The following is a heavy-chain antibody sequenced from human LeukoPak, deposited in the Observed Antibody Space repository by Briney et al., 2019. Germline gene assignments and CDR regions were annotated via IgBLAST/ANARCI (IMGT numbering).Heavy chain of an antibody. CDR1: GGSISSYY. Sequence: SETLSLTCTVSGGSISSYYWSWIRQPPGKGLEWIGYIYDSGSTNYNPSLKSRVTTSVDTSKNQFSLKLSSVTAADTAVYYCARDLPLRPYYFDYWGQGTLVTVSS. CDR2: IYDSGST. V-gene: IGHV4-59*01. CDR3: ARDLPLRPYYFDY. D-gene: IGHD4-17*01. J-gene: IGHJ4*02.